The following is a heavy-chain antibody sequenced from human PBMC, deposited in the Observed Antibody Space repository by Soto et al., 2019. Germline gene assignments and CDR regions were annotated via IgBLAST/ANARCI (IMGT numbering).Heavy chain of an antibody. CDR2: INPSGGST. CDR1: GYTFTNYA. Sequence: GASVKVSCKASGYTFTNYAIHWVRQAPGQSLEWMGWINPSGGSTSYAQKFQGRVTMTRDTSTSTVYMELSSLRSEDTAVYYCARAGCISTSCYAPAYGMDVWGQGTTVTVSS. D-gene: IGHD2-2*01. J-gene: IGHJ6*02. CDR3: ARAGCISTSCYAPAYGMDV. V-gene: IGHV1-46*01.